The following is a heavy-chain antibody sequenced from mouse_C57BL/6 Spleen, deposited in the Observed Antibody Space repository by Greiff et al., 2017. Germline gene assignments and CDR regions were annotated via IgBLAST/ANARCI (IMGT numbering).Heavy chain of an antibody. Sequence: DVMLVESGGGLVKPGGSLKLSCAASGFTFSDYGMHWVRQAPEKGLEWVAYISSGSSTIYYADTVKGRFTISRDNAKNTLFLQMTSLRSEDTAMYYCAKTYGSSYLYAMDYWGQGTSVTVSS. J-gene: IGHJ4*01. V-gene: IGHV5-17*01. CDR3: AKTYGSSYLYAMDY. CDR1: GFTFSDYG. CDR2: ISSGSSTI. D-gene: IGHD1-1*01.